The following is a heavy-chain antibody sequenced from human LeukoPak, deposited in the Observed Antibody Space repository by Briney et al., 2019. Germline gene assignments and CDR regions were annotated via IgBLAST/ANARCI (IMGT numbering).Heavy chain of an antibody. CDR3: ARHFLTRYGSGSKNWFDP. CDR1: GGSFSGYY. D-gene: IGHD3-10*01. J-gene: IGHJ5*02. CDR2: INHSGST. Sequence: EASETLSLTCAVYGGSFSGYYWSWIRQPPGKGLEWIGEINHSGSTNYNPSLKSRVTISVDTSKNQFSLKLSSVTAADTAVYYCARHFLTRYGSGSKNWFDPWGQGTLVTVSS. V-gene: IGHV4-34*01.